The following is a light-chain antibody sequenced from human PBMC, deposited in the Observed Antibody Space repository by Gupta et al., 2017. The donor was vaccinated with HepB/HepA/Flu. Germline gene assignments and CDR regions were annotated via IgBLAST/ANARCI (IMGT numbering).Light chain of an antibody. CDR2: AAS. CDR1: QGISRW. Sequence: DIQMTQSPSSLSASVGDRVTITCRASQGISRWLAWYQQKPGKAPKLLIYAASNLQSGVPSRFSGCGSGTDFTLSISVLQPEDVATYYCQLSNSYPKTFGHGTKVDIK. J-gene: IGKJ3*01. V-gene: IGKV1D-12*01. CDR3: QLSNSYPKT.